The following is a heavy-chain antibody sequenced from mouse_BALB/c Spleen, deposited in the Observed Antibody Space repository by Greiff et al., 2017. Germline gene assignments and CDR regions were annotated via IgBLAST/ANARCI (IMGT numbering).Heavy chain of an antibody. Sequence: EVQLQESGTVLARPGASVKMSCKASGYSFTSYWMHWVKQRPGQGLEWIVAIYPGNSDTSYNQKFKGKAKLTAVTSASTAYMELSSLTNEDSAVYYCTRGNDLGYAMDYWGQGTSVTVSS. CDR3: TRGNDLGYAMDY. D-gene: IGHD2-12*01. J-gene: IGHJ4*01. V-gene: IGHV1-5*01. CDR2: IYPGNSDT. CDR1: GYSFTSYW.